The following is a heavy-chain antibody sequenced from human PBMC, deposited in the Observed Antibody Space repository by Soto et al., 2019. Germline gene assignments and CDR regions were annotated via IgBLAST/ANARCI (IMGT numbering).Heavy chain of an antibody. CDR2: INHSGST. Sequence: QVQLQQWGAGLLKPSETLSLTCAVYGGSFSGYYWSWIRQPPGKGLEWIGEINHSGSTNYNPSLKTGVTISVDTSKNQFSLRLSSVTAADTAVYYCARGAGQWLVRSYYYGMDVWGQGTTVTVSS. CDR1: GGSFSGYY. V-gene: IGHV4-34*01. J-gene: IGHJ6*02. D-gene: IGHD6-19*01. CDR3: ARGAGQWLVRSYYYGMDV.